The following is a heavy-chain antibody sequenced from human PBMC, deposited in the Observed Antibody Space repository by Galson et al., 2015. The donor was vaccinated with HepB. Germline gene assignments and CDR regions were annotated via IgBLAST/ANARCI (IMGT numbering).Heavy chain of an antibody. CDR2: IFPDDSDT. Sequence: QSGAEVKQPGESLKISCKGSGYWFSRYWIAWVRQMPGKGLEWMGIIFPDDSDTRYSPSFQGRVTISADKSISTAYRQWSSLRASDTAIYYFASRQYYFRSGAWYNVSDYWGQGTLVTVSS. CDR3: ASRQYYFRSGAWYNVSDY. J-gene: IGHJ4*02. V-gene: IGHV5-51*01. D-gene: IGHD3-10*01. CDR1: GYWFSRYW.